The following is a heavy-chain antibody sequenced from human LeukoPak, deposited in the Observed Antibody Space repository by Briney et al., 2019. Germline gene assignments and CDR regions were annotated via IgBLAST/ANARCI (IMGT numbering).Heavy chain of an antibody. D-gene: IGHD4/OR15-4a*01. V-gene: IGHV3-11*06. J-gene: IGHJ4*02. Sequence: GGSLRLSCAASGFTFSDYYMSWIRQAPGKGLEWVSYIGSSGSDTIYADSVKGRFTISRDDAKNSLSLQMSTLRDEDTAVYYCARDRDYAFDYWGQGILVTVSS. CDR3: ARDRDYAFDY. CDR2: IGSSGSDT. CDR1: GFTFSDYY.